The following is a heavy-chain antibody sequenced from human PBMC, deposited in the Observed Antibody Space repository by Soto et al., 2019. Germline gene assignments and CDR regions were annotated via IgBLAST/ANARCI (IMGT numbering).Heavy chain of an antibody. CDR3: ARAKGLGYGDYVRYFQH. J-gene: IGHJ1*01. CDR2: ISAYNGNT. CDR1: GYTFTSYG. D-gene: IGHD4-17*01. Sequence: GASVKVSCKASGYTFTSYGISWVRQAPGQGLEWMGWISAYNGNTNYAQKPQGRVTMTTDTSTSTAYMELRSLRSDDTAVYYCARAKGLGYGDYVRYFQHWGQGTLVTVSS. V-gene: IGHV1-18*01.